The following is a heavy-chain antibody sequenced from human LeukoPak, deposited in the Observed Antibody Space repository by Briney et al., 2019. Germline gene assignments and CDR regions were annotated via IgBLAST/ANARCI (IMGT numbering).Heavy chain of an antibody. V-gene: IGHV3-30*02. CDR3: AKEIWPTVTTPGHTHFDY. D-gene: IGHD4-17*01. Sequence: GGSLRLSCAASGFTFSSYGMHWVRQAPGKGLEWVAFIRYDGSNKYYADSVKGRFTISRDNSKNTLYLQMNSLRAEDTAVYYCAKEIWPTVTTPGHTHFDYWGQGTLVTVSS. CDR1: GFTFSSYG. CDR2: IRYDGSNK. J-gene: IGHJ4*02.